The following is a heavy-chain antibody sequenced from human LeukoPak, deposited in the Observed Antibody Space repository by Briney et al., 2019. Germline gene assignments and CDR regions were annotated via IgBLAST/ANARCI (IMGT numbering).Heavy chain of an antibody. CDR3: ARVESMGSDYFDY. J-gene: IGHJ4*02. D-gene: IGHD2/OR15-2a*01. CDR1: GGSISSYY. V-gene: IGHV4-59*01. CDR2: IYYSGST. Sequence: SETLSLTCTVSGGSISSYYWSWIRQPPGKGLEWIGYIYYSGSTNYNPSLKSRVTISVDTSKNQFSLKLSSVTAADTAVYYCARVESMGSDYFDYWGQGTLVTVSS.